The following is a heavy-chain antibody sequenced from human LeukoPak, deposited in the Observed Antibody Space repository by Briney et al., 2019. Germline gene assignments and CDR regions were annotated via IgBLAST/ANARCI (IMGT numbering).Heavy chain of an antibody. CDR2: ISGSGGST. Sequence: SGGSLRLSCAASGSTFSSYAMSWVRQAPGKGLEWVSAISGSGGSTYYADSVKGRFTISRDNSKNTLYLQMNSLRAEDTAVYYCAKITMIVVVITDAFDIWGQGTMVTVSS. V-gene: IGHV3-23*01. CDR1: GSTFSSYA. D-gene: IGHD3-22*01. CDR3: AKITMIVVVITDAFDI. J-gene: IGHJ3*02.